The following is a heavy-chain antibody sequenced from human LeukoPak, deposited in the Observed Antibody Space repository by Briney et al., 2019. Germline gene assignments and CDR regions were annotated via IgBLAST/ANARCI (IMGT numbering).Heavy chain of an antibody. J-gene: IGHJ3*02. V-gene: IGHV3-23*01. Sequence: GGSLRLSCAASGFTFDDYAMSWVRQAPGKGLEWVSAISGSGGSTYYADSVKGRLTISRDNSKNTLYLQMNSLRAEDTAVYYCAKEPITMIVVVAAFDIWGQGTMVTVSS. CDR1: GFTFDDYA. CDR2: ISGSGGST. CDR3: AKEPITMIVVVAAFDI. D-gene: IGHD3-22*01.